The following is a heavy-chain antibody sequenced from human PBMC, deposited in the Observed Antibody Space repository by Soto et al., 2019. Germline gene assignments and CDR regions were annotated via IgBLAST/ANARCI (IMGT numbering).Heavy chain of an antibody. CDR2: ISTDGTEK. J-gene: IGHJ3*02. Sequence: GGSLRLSCVASGFTFSSYVIHWVRQAPGKGLEWVALISTDGTEKHYPGSVRGRFTISRDNSKNTLYLQMNSLRTEDTAVYYCVKDGGTLPTVVNYPFHIWGQGTTVTGS. CDR1: GFTFSSYV. V-gene: IGHV3-30*14. D-gene: IGHD3-16*01. CDR3: VKDGGTLPTVVNYPFHI.